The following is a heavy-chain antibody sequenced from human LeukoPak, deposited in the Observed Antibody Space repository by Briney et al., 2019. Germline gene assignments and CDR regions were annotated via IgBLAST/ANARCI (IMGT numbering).Heavy chain of an antibody. V-gene: IGHV3-48*04. D-gene: IGHD1-26*01. CDR2: ISSSGSTI. Sequence: GGSLRLSCAASGFTFSSYSMNWVRQAPGKGLEWVSYISSSGSTIYYADSVKGRFTISRDNAKNSLYLQMNSLRAEDTAVYYCATKLGNYMDVWGKGTTVTISS. CDR3: ATKLGNYMDV. J-gene: IGHJ6*03. CDR1: GFTFSSYS.